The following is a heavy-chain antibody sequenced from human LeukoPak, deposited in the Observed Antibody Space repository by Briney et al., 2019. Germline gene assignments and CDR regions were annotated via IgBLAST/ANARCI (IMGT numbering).Heavy chain of an antibody. J-gene: IGHJ5*02. D-gene: IGHD3-22*01. CDR1: GFTFSNAW. CDR2: IKSKTDGGTT. CDR3: TTAPYYYDSSGYPGDP. Sequence: GGSLRLSCTASGFTFSNAWMSWVRQAPGKGLEWVGRIKSKTDGGTTDYAAPVKGGFTISRDDSKNTLYLQMNSLKTEDTAVYYCTTAPYYYDSSGYPGDPWGQGTLVTVSS. V-gene: IGHV3-15*01.